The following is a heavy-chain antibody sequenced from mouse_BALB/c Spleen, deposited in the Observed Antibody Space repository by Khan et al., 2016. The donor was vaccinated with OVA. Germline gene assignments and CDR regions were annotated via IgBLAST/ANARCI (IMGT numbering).Heavy chain of an antibody. CDR3: ARRRGSMDY. V-gene: IGHV1S56*01. CDR2: IFPGDDNT. Sequence: VKLLESGTELVKPGASVKLSCKASGYTFTSYDINWVRQRPEQGLEWIGWIFPGDDNTNYNEKFKGKATLTTDKSSSTAYMQLSRLTSEDSAVYVCARRRGSMDYWGQGTSVTVSS. J-gene: IGHJ4*01. CDR1: GYTFTSYD.